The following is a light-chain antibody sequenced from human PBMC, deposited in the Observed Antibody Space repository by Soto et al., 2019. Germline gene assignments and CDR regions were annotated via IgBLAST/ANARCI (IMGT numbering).Light chain of an antibody. CDR3: CSYAGSSTFSYV. V-gene: IGLV2-23*02. Sequence: QSVLTQPASLSGSPGQSITLSCTGNSSDVGSYNLVSWYQQHPGKAPKLMIYEVSKRPSGVSNRFSGSKSGNTASLTISGLQAEDEADYYCCSYAGSSTFSYVFGTGTKVTVL. J-gene: IGLJ1*01. CDR2: EVS. CDR1: SSDVGSYNL.